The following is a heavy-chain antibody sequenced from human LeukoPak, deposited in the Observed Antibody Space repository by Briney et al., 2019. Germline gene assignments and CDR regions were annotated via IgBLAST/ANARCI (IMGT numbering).Heavy chain of an antibody. CDR2: TYYRSKWYN. J-gene: IGHJ6*03. Sequence: SQTLSLTCAISGDSVSSNSAAWNWIRQSPSRGLEWLGRTYYRSKWYNDYAVSVKSRMTINPDTSKNQFSLQLNSVTPEDTAVYYCASAPLDYSSSSYYYYYMDVWGKGTTVTVSS. CDR3: ASAPLDYSSSSYYYYYMDV. CDR1: GDSVSSNSAA. D-gene: IGHD6-6*01. V-gene: IGHV6-1*01.